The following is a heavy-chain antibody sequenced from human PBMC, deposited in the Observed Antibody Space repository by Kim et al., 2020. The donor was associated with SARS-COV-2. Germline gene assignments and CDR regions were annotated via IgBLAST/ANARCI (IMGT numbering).Heavy chain of an antibody. V-gene: IGHV4-31*02. Sequence: CYYPSLKHRVTISTDASKNQFSLRVSPVTAADTAVYYCARAPGNYYFYMDVWGEGTAVTVSS. J-gene: IGHJ6*03. CDR3: ARAPGNYYFYMDV.